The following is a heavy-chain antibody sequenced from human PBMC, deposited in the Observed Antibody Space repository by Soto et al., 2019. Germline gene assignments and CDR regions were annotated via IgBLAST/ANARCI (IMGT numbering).Heavy chain of an antibody. J-gene: IGHJ4*02. Sequence: EVQLVESGGDLVQPGGSLRLSCVASGFTFNTYWMSWVRQAPGKGLEWVANIKEDGSDKYYVDSVKGRFTISRDNAKNLLYLPMIRRGAGDTAMYYCARFTRGSSGDYWGQGTLVTVSS. D-gene: IGHD6-25*01. CDR1: GFTFNTYW. V-gene: IGHV3-7*01. CDR3: ARFTRGSSGDY. CDR2: IKEDGSDK.